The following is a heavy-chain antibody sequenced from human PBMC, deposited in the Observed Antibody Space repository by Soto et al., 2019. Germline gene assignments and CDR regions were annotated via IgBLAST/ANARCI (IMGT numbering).Heavy chain of an antibody. V-gene: IGHV1-8*01. Sequence: QVQLVQSGTEVKKPGASVKVSCKTSGYTFTSYDINWVRQATGHGLEWMGWMKPNSGNTGYAQNLQGRVTMTRNPAISTAYMELSGLRSDDPAVYYCARGRSTSWFSDYWGQGNLVTVSS. J-gene: IGHJ4*02. CDR3: ARGRSTSWFSDY. CDR2: MKPNSGNT. CDR1: GYTFTSYD. D-gene: IGHD6-13*01.